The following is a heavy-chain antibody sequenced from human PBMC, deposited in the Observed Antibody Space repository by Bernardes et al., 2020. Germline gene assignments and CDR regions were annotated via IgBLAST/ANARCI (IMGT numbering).Heavy chain of an antibody. D-gene: IGHD3-3*01. CDR3: ARSLYDFYYYYGMDV. J-gene: IGHJ6*02. Sequence: GGSLRLSCAASGFTFSSYSMNWVRQAPGKGLEWVSYISSSSSTIYYADSVKGRFTISRDNAKNSLYLQMNSLRAEDTAVYYCARSLYDFYYYYGMDVWGQGTTVTVSS. V-gene: IGHV3-48*01. CDR2: ISSSSSTI. CDR1: GFTFSSYS.